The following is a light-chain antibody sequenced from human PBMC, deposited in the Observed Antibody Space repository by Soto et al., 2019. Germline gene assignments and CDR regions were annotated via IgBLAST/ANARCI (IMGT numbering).Light chain of an antibody. J-gene: IGKJ1*01. Sequence: EIVLTQSPGTLSLSPGERATLSCRASQSVSSSYLAWYQQKPGLAPRLLIYGASSRATGIPGRFRGSGSGADFTLTISRLEPEDFAVYYCQQYGTSPWTFGQGTKVDIK. V-gene: IGKV3-20*01. CDR3: QQYGTSPWT. CDR2: GAS. CDR1: QSVSSSY.